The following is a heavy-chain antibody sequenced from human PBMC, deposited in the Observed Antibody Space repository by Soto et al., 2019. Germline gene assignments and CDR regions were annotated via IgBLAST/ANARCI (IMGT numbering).Heavy chain of an antibody. CDR3: AKEGGTGKYYDY. D-gene: IGHD2-8*02. Sequence: PSETLSLTCTVSGGSISSYYGSWIRQPPGKGLEWIGYIYYSGSTNYNPSLKSRFTISRDNSKNTLYLQMNSLRPEDTAVYYCAKEGGTGKYYDYGGQGPLVTVSS. J-gene: IGHJ4*02. V-gene: IGHV4-59*01. CDR1: GGSISSYY. CDR2: IYYSGST.